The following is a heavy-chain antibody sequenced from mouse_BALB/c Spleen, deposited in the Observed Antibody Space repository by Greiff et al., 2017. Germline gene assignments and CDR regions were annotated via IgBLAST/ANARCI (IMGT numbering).Heavy chain of an antibody. CDR3: ARGGIYYGYPYYFDY. J-gene: IGHJ2*01. V-gene: IGHV3-1*02. CDR2: IHYRGST. CDR1: GYSITSGYS. Sequence: VQLKQSGPDLVKPSQSLSLTCTVTGYSITSGYSWHWIRQFPGNKLEWMGYIHYRGSTNYNPSLKSRISITRDTSKNQFFLQLNSVTTEDTATYYCARGGIYYGYPYYFDYWGQGTTLTVSS. D-gene: IGHD2-2*01.